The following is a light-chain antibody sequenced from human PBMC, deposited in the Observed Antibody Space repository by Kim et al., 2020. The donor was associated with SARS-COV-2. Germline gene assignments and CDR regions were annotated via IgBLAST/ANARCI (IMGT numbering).Light chain of an antibody. J-gene: IGKJ4*01. Sequence: ASVGDRVNITCRASQSIVVWLAWYQQKPGKAPKLVIYKASSLESGVPSRFSGSGPGTEFTLTISSLHPDDLGTYFCQQYSNYPLTFGGGTKVDIK. CDR1: QSIVVW. CDR3: QQYSNYPLT. CDR2: KAS. V-gene: IGKV1-5*03.